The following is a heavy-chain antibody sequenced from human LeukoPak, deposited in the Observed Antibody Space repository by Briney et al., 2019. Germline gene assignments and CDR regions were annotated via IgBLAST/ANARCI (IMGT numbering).Heavy chain of an antibody. CDR1: GFTFSSYA. CDR3: AKDDYSGYARGAFDI. Sequence: GGSLRLSCAASGFTFSSYAMSWVRQAPGKGLEWVSAISGSGGSTYYADSVKARFTISRDNSKNTLYLQMNSLRAEDTAVYYCAKDDYSGYARGAFDIWGQGTMVTVSS. CDR2: ISGSGGST. J-gene: IGHJ3*02. D-gene: IGHD5-12*01. V-gene: IGHV3-23*01.